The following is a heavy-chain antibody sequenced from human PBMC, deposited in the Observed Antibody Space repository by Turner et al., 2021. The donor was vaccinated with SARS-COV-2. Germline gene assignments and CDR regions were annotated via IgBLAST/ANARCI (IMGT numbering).Heavy chain of an antibody. CDR1: GGSISSGSYY. CDR3: ARDQGFLLEWEISYYYYMDV. CDR2: IYTSGST. Sequence: QVQLQESGPGLVKPSQTLSLTCTVSGGSISSGSYYWSWIRQPAGKGLEWIGRIYTSGSTNYNPSLKSRVTISVDTSKNQFSLKLSSVTDADTAVYYCARDQGFLLEWEISYYYYMDVWGKGTTVTVSS. J-gene: IGHJ6*03. V-gene: IGHV4-61*02. D-gene: IGHD3-3*01.